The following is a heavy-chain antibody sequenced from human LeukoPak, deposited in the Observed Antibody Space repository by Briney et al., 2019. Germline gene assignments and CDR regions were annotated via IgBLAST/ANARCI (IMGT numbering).Heavy chain of an antibody. Sequence: SETLSFTCAVYGGSFSGYYWSWIRQPPGKGLEWIGEINHSGSTNYNPSLKSRVTISVDTSKNQFSLKLSSVTAADTAVYYCARGGRSSGWRGRGYYFDYWGQGTLVTVSS. CDR1: GGSFSGYY. J-gene: IGHJ4*02. CDR2: INHSGST. D-gene: IGHD6-19*01. CDR3: ARGGRSSGWRGRGYYFDY. V-gene: IGHV4-34*01.